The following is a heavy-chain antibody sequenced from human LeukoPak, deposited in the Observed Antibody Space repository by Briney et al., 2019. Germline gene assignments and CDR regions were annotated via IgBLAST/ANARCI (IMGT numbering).Heavy chain of an antibody. CDR1: GFTFRSYE. CDR2: ISSSDSST. J-gene: IGHJ4*02. D-gene: IGHD6-13*01. V-gene: IGHV3-48*03. Sequence: GGSLRLSCAASGFTFRSYEMNWVRQAPGKGLEWVSYISSSDSSTHYADSVKGRFTISRDNSKNTLYLQMNSLRAEDTAVYYCARCFSSSWSNFDYWGQGTLVTVSS. CDR3: ARCFSSSWSNFDY.